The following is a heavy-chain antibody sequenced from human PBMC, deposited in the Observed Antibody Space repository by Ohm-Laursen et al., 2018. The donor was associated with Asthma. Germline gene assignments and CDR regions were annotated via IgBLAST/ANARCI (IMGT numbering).Heavy chain of an antibody. CDR3: ARDVMEWYLPAFDF. J-gene: IGHJ4*02. V-gene: IGHV3-11*06. CDR1: GFTFSDYY. Sequence: SLRLSCTASGFTFSDYYMTWIRQAPGKGLEWVSYVSKTSSNTKYADSVNGRFTVSRDDSKNTLYLQMNSLRPDDTAVYYCARDVMEWYLPAFDFWGQGTLVTVSS. CDR2: VSKTSSNT. D-gene: IGHD3-3*01.